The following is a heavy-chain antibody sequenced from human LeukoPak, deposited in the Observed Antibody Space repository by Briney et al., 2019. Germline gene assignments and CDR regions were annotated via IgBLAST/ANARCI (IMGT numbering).Heavy chain of an antibody. Sequence: GASVKVYCKASGYTFTSSYMHWVRQAPGQGLEWMGIINLSGGSTSYAQKFQGRVTMTRDMSTSTVYMELSSLRSEDTAVYYCARDFSAAARKTNYMDVWGKGTTVTVSS. CDR1: GYTFTSSY. D-gene: IGHD6-13*01. V-gene: IGHV1-46*01. CDR2: INLSGGST. J-gene: IGHJ6*03. CDR3: ARDFSAAARKTNYMDV.